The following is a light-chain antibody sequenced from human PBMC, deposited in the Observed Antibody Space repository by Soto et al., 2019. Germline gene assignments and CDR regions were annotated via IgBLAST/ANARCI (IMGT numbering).Light chain of an antibody. CDR2: GNG. CDR3: QSYDSSLSGVV. V-gene: IGLV1-40*01. CDR1: GSNIGAGYD. Sequence: QSVLTQPPSVSGAPGQRVTISCTGSGSNIGAGYDVHWYQQPPGTAPKLLIYGNGNRPSGVPDRLSGSKSGTSASLAITGLQAEDEADYYCQSYDSSLSGVVFGGGTKVTVL. J-gene: IGLJ2*01.